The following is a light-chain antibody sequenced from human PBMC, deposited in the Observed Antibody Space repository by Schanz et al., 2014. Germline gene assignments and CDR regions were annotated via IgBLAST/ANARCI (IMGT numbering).Light chain of an antibody. CDR1: QDISSY. CDR3: QRYDGAPWT. J-gene: IGKJ1*01. V-gene: IGKV1-27*01. Sequence: DIQMTQSPSSLSASVGDRVTLTCRASQDISSYLAWYQQKPGKAPRLLIYAASTLQSGVPSRFSGSGSGTDYTLTISSLQPEDVATYYCQRYDGAPWTFGQGTKVEIK. CDR2: AAS.